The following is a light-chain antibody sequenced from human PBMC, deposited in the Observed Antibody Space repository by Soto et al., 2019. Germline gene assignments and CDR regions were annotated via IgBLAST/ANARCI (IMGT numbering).Light chain of an antibody. J-gene: IGLJ1*01. CDR2: QVR. Sequence: QSALTQPASVSGSPGQSITIFCTGTSSDVGGYDFVSWYQQHPGKAPKLMIYQVRNRPSGVSDRFSGSKSGNTASLTISGLQAEDEADYYCSSYTSSSTLLYLFGTGTKVTVL. CDR3: SSYTSSSTLLYL. V-gene: IGLV2-14*01. CDR1: SSDVGGYDF.